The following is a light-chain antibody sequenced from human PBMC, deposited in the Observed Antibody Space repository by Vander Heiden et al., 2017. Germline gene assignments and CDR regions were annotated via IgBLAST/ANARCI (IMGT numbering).Light chain of an antibody. Sequence: DIQMTQSPSSLSASVGDRVTITCRSSQSINSYLNWHQQKPGKAPKRLIFAASSLQSVVPSRFSGSGSGTDFTLTISSLQPEDFATYYCQQSYSTLRLTFGGGTKVEIK. J-gene: IGKJ4*01. CDR3: QQSYSTLRLT. CDR2: AAS. CDR1: QSINSY. V-gene: IGKV1-39*01.